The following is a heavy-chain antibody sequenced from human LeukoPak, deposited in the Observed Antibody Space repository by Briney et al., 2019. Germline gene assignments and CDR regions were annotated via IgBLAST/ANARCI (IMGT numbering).Heavy chain of an antibody. CDR1: GGSISSGNYY. CDR2: IYTSGST. D-gene: IGHD1-26*01. CDR3: ARDHVGATGDYYYYYMDV. V-gene: IGHV4-61*02. J-gene: IGHJ6*03. Sequence: ASETLSLTCTVSGGSISSGNYYWSWIRQPAGKGLEWIGRIYTSGSTNYNPSLKSRVTISVDTSKNQFSLKLSSVTAADTAVYYCARDHVGATGDYYYYYMDVWGKGTTVTVSS.